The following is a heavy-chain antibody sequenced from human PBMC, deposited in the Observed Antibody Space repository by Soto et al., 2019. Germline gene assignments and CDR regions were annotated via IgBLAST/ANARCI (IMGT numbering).Heavy chain of an antibody. CDR2: INPNSGGT. D-gene: IGHD2-2*01. Sequence: QVPLVQSGADVKKPGASVKVSCKASGYTFTGYYMHWVRQPPGQGLEWMGWINPNSGGTNYAQKFQGWVTMTRDTSISTAYMELSRLRSDDTAVYYCARATRYCSSTSCWADAFYIWGQGTMVTVSS. J-gene: IGHJ3*02. CDR3: ARATRYCSSTSCWADAFYI. V-gene: IGHV1-2*04. CDR1: GYTFTGYY.